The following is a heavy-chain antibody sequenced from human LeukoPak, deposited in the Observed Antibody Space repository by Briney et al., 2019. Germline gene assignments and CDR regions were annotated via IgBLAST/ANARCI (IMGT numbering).Heavy chain of an antibody. CDR3: ARLAYTVTTIDY. D-gene: IGHD4-11*01. CDR1: GFTVSSNY. V-gene: IGHV3-53*01. Sequence: GGSLRLSCAASGFTVSSNYMSWVRQAPGKGLEWVSVIYSGGSTYYADSVKGRFTISRDNSKNTLYLQMNSLRAEDTAVYYCARLAYTVTTIDYWGQGTLVTVSS. J-gene: IGHJ4*02. CDR2: IYSGGST.